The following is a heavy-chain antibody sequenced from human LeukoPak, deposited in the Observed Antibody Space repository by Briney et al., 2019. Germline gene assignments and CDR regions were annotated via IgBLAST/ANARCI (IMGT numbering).Heavy chain of an antibody. D-gene: IGHD3-22*01. Sequence: SETLSLTCAVYGGSFSGYYWSWIRQPPGKGLEWIGEINHSGSTNYNPSLKSRVTISVDTSKNQFSLKLSSVTAADTAVYYCARGLRRNYYDSSGPNWFDPWGQGTLVTVSS. CDR3: ARGLRRNYYDSSGPNWFDP. CDR1: GGSFSGYY. CDR2: INHSGST. V-gene: IGHV4-34*01. J-gene: IGHJ5*02.